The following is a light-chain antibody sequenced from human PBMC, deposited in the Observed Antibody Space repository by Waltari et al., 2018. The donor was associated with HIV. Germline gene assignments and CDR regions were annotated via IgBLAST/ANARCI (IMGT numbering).Light chain of an antibody. Sequence: ILMTQSPATLSVSPVERVTISCRATRTLAGKLAWYQQKPGQPPRVLIYAASTRAAGIPDRFSGSGSETYFTLTISSLQSEDFGFYYCHQYNDWPTFGQGTKLEIK. CDR3: HQYNDWPT. V-gene: IGKV3-15*01. CDR1: RTLAGK. CDR2: AAS. J-gene: IGKJ2*01.